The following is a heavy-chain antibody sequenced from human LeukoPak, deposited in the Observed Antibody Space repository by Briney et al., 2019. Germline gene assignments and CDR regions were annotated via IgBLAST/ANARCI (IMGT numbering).Heavy chain of an antibody. CDR2: IYTSGST. CDR3: ARGYYYDSSGYGYYFDY. CDR1: GGSFSGYY. V-gene: IGHV4-59*10. J-gene: IGHJ4*02. Sequence: PSETLSLTCAVYGGSFSGYYWSWVRQPPGKGLEWIGRIYTSGSTNYNPSLKSRVTMSVDTSKNQFSLKLSSVTAADTAVYYCARGYYYDSSGYGYYFDYWGQGTLVTVSS. D-gene: IGHD3-22*01.